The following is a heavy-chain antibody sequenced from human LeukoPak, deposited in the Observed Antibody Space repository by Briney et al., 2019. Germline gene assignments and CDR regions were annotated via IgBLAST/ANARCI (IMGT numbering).Heavy chain of an antibody. CDR1: GGSISSGSYY. D-gene: IGHD6-6*01. V-gene: IGHV4-61*02. CDR3: ARRGRAAPSDY. CDR2: IYTSGST. J-gene: IGHJ4*02. Sequence: SETLSLTCTVSGGSISSGSYYWSWIRQPAGKGLEWIGRIYTSGSTNYNPSLKSRVTISVDTSKNQFSLKLSSVTAADTAVYYCARRGRAAPSDYWGQGTLVTVSS.